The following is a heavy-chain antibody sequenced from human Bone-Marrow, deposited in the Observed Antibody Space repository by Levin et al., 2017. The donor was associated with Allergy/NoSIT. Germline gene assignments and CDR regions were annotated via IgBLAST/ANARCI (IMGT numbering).Heavy chain of an antibody. CDR2: VYYSGST. CDR3: ASHHCTIATCSALLFDS. J-gene: IGHJ4*02. Sequence: SSETLSLTCTVSGGSVSSDGHFWTWIRQPPGKGPEWIGYVYYSGSTNYNPSLKSRVTMSVDTSKNQFSLKLNSVTAADTAMYYCASHHCTIATCSALLFDSWGQGTLVTVSS. V-gene: IGHV4-61*08. CDR1: GGSVSSDGHF. D-gene: IGHD2-2*01.